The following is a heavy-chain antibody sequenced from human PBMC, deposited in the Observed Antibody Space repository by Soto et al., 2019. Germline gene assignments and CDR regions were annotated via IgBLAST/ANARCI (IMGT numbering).Heavy chain of an antibody. Sequence: GSLRLSCAASGFTFRSFTMNWVRQAPGKGLEWVSTISSNSAYIYYTDALRGRFTISRDNAKNSLHLQMNSLRAEDTAVYYCTRDASRDSSARGWFDPWGPGTLVTVYS. CDR2: ISSNSAYI. V-gene: IGHV3-21*01. CDR1: GFTFRSFT. D-gene: IGHD6-13*01. CDR3: TRDASRDSSARGWFDP. J-gene: IGHJ5*02.